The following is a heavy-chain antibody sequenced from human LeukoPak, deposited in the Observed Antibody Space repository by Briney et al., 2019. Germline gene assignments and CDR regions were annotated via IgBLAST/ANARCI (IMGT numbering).Heavy chain of an antibody. Sequence: SETLSLTCTVSGGSVSTGSYYWSWIRQPAGRGLEWIGHIHTSGTMNYNASLKSRVRISVETSKNQFSLRLSSVTAADTAVYFCARGILRHYYDSSGFYHRGGVGYWGQGTLVTVSS. CDR3: ARGILRHYYDSSGFYHRGGVGY. V-gene: IGHV4-61*09. CDR2: IHTSGTM. D-gene: IGHD3-22*01. CDR1: GGSVSTGSYY. J-gene: IGHJ4*02.